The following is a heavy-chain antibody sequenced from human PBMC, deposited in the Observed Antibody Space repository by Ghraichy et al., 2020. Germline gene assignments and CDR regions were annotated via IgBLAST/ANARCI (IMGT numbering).Heavy chain of an antibody. D-gene: IGHD1-26*01. CDR2: ISAYNGNT. CDR1: GYTFTSYG. J-gene: IGHJ6*03. Sequence: VKVSCKASGYTFTSYGISWVRQAPGQGLEWMGWISAYNGNTNYAQKLQGRVTMTTDTSTSTAYMELRSLRSDDTAVYYCARSIVGARDYYYYYMDVWGKGTTVTVSS. V-gene: IGHV1-18*01. CDR3: ARSIVGARDYYYYYMDV.